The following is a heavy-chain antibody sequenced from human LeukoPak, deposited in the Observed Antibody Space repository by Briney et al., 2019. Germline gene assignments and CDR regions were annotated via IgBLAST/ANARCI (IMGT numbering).Heavy chain of an antibody. Sequence: SETLSFTGTVSSSPISGYYWSWIRKPPGKGLEWSGYVYYGGITDYKPSLGSRVTISVDTSKNEFSLKLSSVTAADTAVYYCAREDPMVRGVFYYYGIDVWGPGTTVTVSS. J-gene: IGHJ6*02. D-gene: IGHD3-10*01. CDR2: VYYGGIT. V-gene: IGHV4-59*01. CDR1: SSPISGYY. CDR3: AREDPMVRGVFYYYGIDV.